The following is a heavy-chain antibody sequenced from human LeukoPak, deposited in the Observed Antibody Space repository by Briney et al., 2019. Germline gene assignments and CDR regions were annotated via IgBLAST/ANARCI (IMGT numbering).Heavy chain of an antibody. V-gene: IGHV3-21*01. D-gene: IGHD1-26*01. Sequence: KPGGSLRLSCAAPGFTFSSYSMNWVRQAPGKGLEWVSSISSSSSYIYYADSAKGRFTISRDNAKNSLYLQMNSLRAEDTAVYYCAREIVGVAESGAFDIWGQGTMVTVSS. J-gene: IGHJ3*02. CDR1: GFTFSSYS. CDR3: AREIVGVAESGAFDI. CDR2: ISSSSSYI.